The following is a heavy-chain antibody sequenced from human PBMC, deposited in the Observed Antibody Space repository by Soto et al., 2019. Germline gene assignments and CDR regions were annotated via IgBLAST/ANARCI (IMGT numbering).Heavy chain of an antibody. D-gene: IGHD3-10*01. CDR1: GGSISSSSYY. V-gene: IGHV4-39*01. CDR2: IYYSGST. J-gene: IGHJ6*02. Sequence: SETLSLTCTVSGGSISSSSYYWGWIRQPPGKGLEWIGSIYYSGSTYYNPSLKSRVTISVDTSKNQFSLKLSSVTAADTAVYYCASCYYGSGSYSRYYYYGMDVWGQGTTVTVSS. CDR3: ASCYYGSGSYSRYYYYGMDV.